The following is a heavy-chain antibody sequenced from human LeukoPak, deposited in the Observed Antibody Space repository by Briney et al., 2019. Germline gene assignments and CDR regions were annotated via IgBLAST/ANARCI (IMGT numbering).Heavy chain of an antibody. CDR1: GGSISSGSYY. D-gene: IGHD3-22*01. V-gene: IGHV4-61*02. J-gene: IGHJ3*02. Sequence: KPSETLSLTCTVSGGSISSGSYYWSWIRQPAGKGLEWIGRIYTSGSTNYNPSLKSRVTISVDKSKNQFSLKLSSVTAADTAVYYCARGAGVVVIHDAFDIWGQGTMVTVSS. CDR3: ARGAGVVVIHDAFDI. CDR2: IYTSGST.